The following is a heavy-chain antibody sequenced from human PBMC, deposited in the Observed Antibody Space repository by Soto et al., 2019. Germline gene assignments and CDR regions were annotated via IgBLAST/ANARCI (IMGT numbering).Heavy chain of an antibody. CDR1: GYTFTSYA. Sequence: GASVQVSCKASGYTFTSYAMHWVRQAPGQRLEWMGWVNAGNGNTKYSQKFQGRVTITRDTSASTAYMELSSLRSEDTAVYYCARDGANDFWSGYSPYYYYGMDVWGQGTAVTTSS. D-gene: IGHD3-3*01. CDR3: ARDGANDFWSGYSPYYYYGMDV. CDR2: VNAGNGNT. V-gene: IGHV1-3*01. J-gene: IGHJ6*02.